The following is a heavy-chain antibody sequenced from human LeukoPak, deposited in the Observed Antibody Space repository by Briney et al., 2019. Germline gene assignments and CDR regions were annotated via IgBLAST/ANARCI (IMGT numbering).Heavy chain of an antibody. CDR1: GFTFSSCG. J-gene: IGHJ4*02. D-gene: IGHD6-6*01. V-gene: IGHV3-23*01. CDR3: AKRGPIYSSSPGNYFDY. Sequence: SGGSLRLSCAASGFTFSSCGMTWVRQAPGKGLEWVSSISGSDDGTYYADSVKGRFTTSRDNSKNTLYLQMNSLRAEDTAVYYCAKRGPIYSSSPGNYFDYWGQGTLVTVSS. CDR2: ISGSDDGT.